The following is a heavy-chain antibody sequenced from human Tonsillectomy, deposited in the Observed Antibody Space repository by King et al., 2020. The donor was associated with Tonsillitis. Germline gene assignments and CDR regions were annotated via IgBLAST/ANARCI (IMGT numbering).Heavy chain of an antibody. D-gene: IGHD4-17*01. CDR3: PRGYSDHIRYLES. CDR1: GFSVSTTY. Sequence: VQLVESGGGLVQPGGSLRLSCPASGFSVSTTYMSWVRHAPGKRLEWVSGICSSGDTAYADPVRGRFTISTDSSKNTLYLQMNSLRVEDTAIYYCPRGYSDHIRYLESWGQGTLVTVSS. CDR2: ICSSGDT. V-gene: IGHV3-66*01. J-gene: IGHJ4*02.